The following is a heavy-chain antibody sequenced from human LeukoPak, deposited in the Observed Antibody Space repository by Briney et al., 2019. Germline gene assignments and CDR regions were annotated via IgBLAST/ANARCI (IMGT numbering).Heavy chain of an antibody. CDR2: TEASDVKT. CDR3: SKGAGSGWYGWFDP. CDR1: RVSFCAYA. V-gene: IGHV3-23*01. D-gene: IGHD6-19*01. Sequence: VGSLRLSCAASRVSFCAYAMYWVRQAPGKGLEWVSCTEASDVKTYYADSVKGRFTIARDNSKNTLYQQMSSLRAETTAVKDWSKGAGSGWYGWFDPWGQGTLVTVS. J-gene: IGHJ5*02.